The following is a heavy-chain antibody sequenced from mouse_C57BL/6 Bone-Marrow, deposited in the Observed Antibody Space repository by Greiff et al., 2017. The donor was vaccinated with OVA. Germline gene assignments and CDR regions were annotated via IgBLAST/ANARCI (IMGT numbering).Heavy chain of an antibody. CDR2: IRNKANGYTT. CDR1: GFTFTDYY. Sequence: EVMLVESGGGLVQPGGSLSLSCAASGFTFTDYYMSWVRQPPGKALEWLGFIRNKANGYTTEYSASVKGRFTISRDNSQSILYLQMNALRAEDSATYYCARSSTVPSYYFDYWGQGTTLTVSS. D-gene: IGHD1-1*01. CDR3: ARSSTVPSYYFDY. V-gene: IGHV7-3*01. J-gene: IGHJ2*01.